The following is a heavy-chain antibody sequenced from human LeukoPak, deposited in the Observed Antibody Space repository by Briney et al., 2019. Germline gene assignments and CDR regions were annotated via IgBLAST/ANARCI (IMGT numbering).Heavy chain of an antibody. CDR2: IYYSGSA. V-gene: IGHV4-30-4*01. CDR3: ARYYYDSSGYYYDY. J-gene: IGHJ4*02. CDR1: GGSISSGDYY. D-gene: IGHD3-22*01. Sequence: SETLSLTCTVSGGSISSGDYYWSWIRQPPGKGLEWIGYIYYSGSAYYNPSLKSRVTISVDTSKNQFSLKLSSVTAADTAVYYCARYYYDSSGYYYDYWGQGTLVTVSS.